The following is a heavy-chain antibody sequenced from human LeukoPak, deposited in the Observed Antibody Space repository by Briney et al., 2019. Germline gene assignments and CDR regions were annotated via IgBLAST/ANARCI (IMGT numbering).Heavy chain of an antibody. CDR3: ARVAWYYDILTGYYNPKDYYYYMDV. V-gene: IGHV1-8*03. CDR2: RNPNSGNT. Sequence: GASEKLSCKASGYTFSSYDINWVRQATGQPPEWRGWRNPNSGNTGYAQKFRGRVTITRNTSISTAYMELSSLRSEDTAVYYCARVAWYYDILTGYYNPKDYYYYMDVWGKGTTVTVSS. CDR1: GYTFSSYD. J-gene: IGHJ6*03. D-gene: IGHD3-9*01.